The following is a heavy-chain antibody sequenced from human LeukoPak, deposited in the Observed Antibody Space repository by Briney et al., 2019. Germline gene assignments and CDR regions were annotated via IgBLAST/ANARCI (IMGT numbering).Heavy chain of an antibody. D-gene: IGHD2-15*01. CDR1: GGTFSSYA. J-gene: IGHJ6*02. CDR2: IIPIFGTA. CDR3: AREGYCSGGSCYYYGMDV. Sequence: SVKVSCKASGGTFSSYAISWVRQAPGQGLEWMGGIIPIFGTANYAQKFQGRVTITADESTSTAYMELSSLRSEDTAVYYCAREGYCSGGSCYYYGMDVWGQGTTVTVSS. V-gene: IGHV1-69*13.